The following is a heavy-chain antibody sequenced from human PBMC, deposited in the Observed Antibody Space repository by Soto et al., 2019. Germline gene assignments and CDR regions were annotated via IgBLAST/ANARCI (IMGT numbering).Heavy chain of an antibody. V-gene: IGHV1-69*01. D-gene: IGHD3-22*01. CDR2: FIPIFGTA. J-gene: IGHJ4*02. CDR3: AGGGSGYVWFNEF. Sequence: QEQLVQSGAEVKKPGASGKVSCKASGGIFSSYAISWVRQAPGQGLDWMGGFIPIFGTANYAQKFQGGVTITADDTTNTDYVEMSSLKSEDTVIYYCAGGGSGYVWFNEFWGQGTLVTVSS. CDR1: GGIFSSYA.